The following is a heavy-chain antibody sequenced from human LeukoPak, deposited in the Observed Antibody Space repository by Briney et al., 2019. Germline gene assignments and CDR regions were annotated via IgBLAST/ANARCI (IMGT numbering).Heavy chain of an antibody. J-gene: IGHJ6*02. CDR1: GDSVSSNSAA. CDR3: ARARQVVRYGMDV. CDR2: TYYRSKWSY. V-gene: IGHV6-1*01. Sequence: SQTLSLTCAIYGDSVSSNSAAWNWIRQSPSRGLEWLGRTYYRSKWSYNYAISVKSRISIKPDTSKNQFSLQLNSVTAADTAVYYCARARQVVRYGMDVWGQGTTVTVSS. D-gene: IGHD2-15*01.